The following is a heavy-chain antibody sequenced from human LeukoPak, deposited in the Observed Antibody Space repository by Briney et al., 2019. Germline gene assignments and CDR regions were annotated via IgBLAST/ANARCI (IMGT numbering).Heavy chain of an antibody. Sequence: PGGSLRLSCAASGFTLSSYAMSWVRQGPGKGLEWVSAISGSGGSTYYADSMKGRFTISRDNSKNTLYLQMNSLRAEDTAVYYCAKGGSYGDWYYFDYWGQGTLVTVSS. CDR2: ISGSGGST. CDR1: GFTLSSYA. CDR3: AKGGSYGDWYYFDY. D-gene: IGHD4-17*01. J-gene: IGHJ4*02. V-gene: IGHV3-23*01.